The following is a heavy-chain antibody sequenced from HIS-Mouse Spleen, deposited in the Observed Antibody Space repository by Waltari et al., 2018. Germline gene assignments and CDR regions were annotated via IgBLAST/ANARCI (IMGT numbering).Heavy chain of an antibody. Sequence: EVQLVESGGGLVKPGGSLRLSCAASGFTFSSYSMNWVRQAPGKGLEWVSSISSSSSYIYYADSVKGRFTISRDNAKNSLYLQMNSLRAEDTAVYYCARDWGIAARPAYFQHWGQGTLVTVSS. V-gene: IGHV3-21*01. CDR3: ARDWGIAARPAYFQH. CDR2: ISSSSSYI. J-gene: IGHJ1*01. CDR1: GFTFSSYS. D-gene: IGHD6-6*01.